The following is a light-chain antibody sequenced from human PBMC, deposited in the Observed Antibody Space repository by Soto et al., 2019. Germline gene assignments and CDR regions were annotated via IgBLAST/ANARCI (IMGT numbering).Light chain of an antibody. V-gene: IGLV3-21*04. CDR1: NIGSKS. J-gene: IGLJ2*01. Sequence: SYELTQPPSVSVAPGKTAMITCGGDNIGSKSVHWYQQKPGQAPVVVINYNSDRPSGIPDRFSGSNSGSTATLTITRVEAGDEADYYCQVWDRSSDHVVFGGGPKLTVL. CDR3: QVWDRSSDHVV. CDR2: YNS.